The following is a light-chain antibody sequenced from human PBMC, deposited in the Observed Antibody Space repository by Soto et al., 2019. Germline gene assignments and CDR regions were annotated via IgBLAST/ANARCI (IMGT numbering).Light chain of an antibody. CDR3: SSYTSSSTWV. CDR2: EVS. CDR1: SSDVGGYNY. J-gene: IGLJ3*02. Sequence: QSALTQPASVSGSPGQTITISCTGTSSDVGGYNYVSWYQQHTGKAPKLMIYEVSNRPSGVSNRFSGSKSGNTASLTISGLQAEDEADYYCSSYTSSSTWVLGGGTKLTVL. V-gene: IGLV2-14*01.